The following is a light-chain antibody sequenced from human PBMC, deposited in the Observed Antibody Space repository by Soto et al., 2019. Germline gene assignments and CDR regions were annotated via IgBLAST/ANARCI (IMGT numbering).Light chain of an antibody. CDR1: ESVSRY. Sequence: VVLTQAPATLAFSRGESATLSCRASESVSRYLAWYQQRPGQAPRLLMYDVSNRATGIPARFSGSGSGTDFTLTISSLEPEDFAIYYCQQGSNWPPRTFGQGTKVDIK. CDR3: QQGSNWPPRT. CDR2: DVS. J-gene: IGKJ1*01. V-gene: IGKV3-11*01.